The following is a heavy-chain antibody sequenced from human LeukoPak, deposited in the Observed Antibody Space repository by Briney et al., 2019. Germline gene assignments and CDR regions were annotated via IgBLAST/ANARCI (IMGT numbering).Heavy chain of an antibody. CDR1: GFTFSGYE. V-gene: IGHV3-48*03. Sequence: GGSLRLSCAASGFTFSGYEMNWVRQAPGKGLEWVSYISSSGSTLYYADSVKGRFTISRDNAKNSVYLQMNSLRAEDTAVYYCARDLEGMATIDYWGQGTLVTVSS. CDR2: ISSSGSTL. J-gene: IGHJ4*02. CDR3: ARDLEGMATIDY. D-gene: IGHD5-24*01.